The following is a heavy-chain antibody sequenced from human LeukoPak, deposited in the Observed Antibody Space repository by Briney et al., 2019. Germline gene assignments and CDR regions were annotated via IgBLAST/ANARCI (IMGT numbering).Heavy chain of an antibody. CDR2: INPNSGGT. Sequence: ASVKVSCKASGYIFTGYYMHWVRQAPGQGLEWMGWINPNSGGTNYAQKLQGRVTMTTDTSTSTAYMELRSLRSDDTAVYYCARLEGGYSYGYPSYYYYMDVWGKGTTVTISS. CDR3: ARLEGGYSYGYPSYYYYMDV. D-gene: IGHD5-18*01. CDR1: GYIFTGYY. J-gene: IGHJ6*03. V-gene: IGHV1-2*02.